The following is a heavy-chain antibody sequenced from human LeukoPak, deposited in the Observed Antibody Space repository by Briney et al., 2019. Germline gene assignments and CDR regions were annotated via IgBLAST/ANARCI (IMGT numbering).Heavy chain of an antibody. V-gene: IGHV3-21*01. J-gene: IGHJ4*02. Sequence: GGSLRLSCAASGFSFSSFSMNWVRQAPGKGLEWVSYISGGSSFTYYVDSVKGRFTISRDNAKNSLYLQMNSLRAEDTAVYYCARDLGYSSGPNYWGQGTRVTVSS. CDR2: ISGGSSFT. CDR3: ARDLGYSSGPNY. D-gene: IGHD6-19*01. CDR1: GFSFSSFS.